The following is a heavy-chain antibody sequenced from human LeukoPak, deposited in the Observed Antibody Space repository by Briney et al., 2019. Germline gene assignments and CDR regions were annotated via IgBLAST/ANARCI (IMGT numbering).Heavy chain of an antibody. D-gene: IGHD3-22*01. Sequence: SETLSLTCTVSGGSMSNSSYYWGWIRQPPGKGLEWIGSIYYTGSTYYNPSFKSRITISVDTSKNQFSLKVISVTAADTAVYYCARLYYYDSRGLRPFDPWGQGTLVTVSS. CDR1: GGSMSNSSYY. J-gene: IGHJ5*02. CDR2: IYYTGST. V-gene: IGHV4-39*01. CDR3: ARLYYYDSRGLRPFDP.